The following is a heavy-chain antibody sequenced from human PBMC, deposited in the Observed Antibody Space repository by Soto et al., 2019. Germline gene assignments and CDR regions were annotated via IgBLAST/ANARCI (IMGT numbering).Heavy chain of an antibody. V-gene: IGHV4-39*01. CDR1: GGSLSSSSYY. CDR3: ASIAEPGKNHFDF. J-gene: IGHJ4*02. Sequence: SETLSLTCTVSGGSLSSSSYYWGWIRQSPGKGLEWIGNIYYSGNTFYNPSLKSRVTISVDTSKNQFYLHLSSVTAADTAIFYCASIAEPGKNHFDFWGQGTLVTVSS. CDR2: IYYSGNT. D-gene: IGHD6-13*01.